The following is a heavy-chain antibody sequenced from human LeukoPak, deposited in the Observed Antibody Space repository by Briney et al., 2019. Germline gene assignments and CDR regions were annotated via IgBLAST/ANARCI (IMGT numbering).Heavy chain of an antibody. CDR1: GFTFSSYS. V-gene: IGHV3-21*01. CDR3: ARGSVNYYDSSGYPNADY. Sequence: GGSLRLSCAASGFTFSSYSMNWVRQAPGRGLEWVSSISSSSSYIYYADSVKGRFTISRDNAKNSLYLQMNSLRAEDTAVYYCARGSVNYYDSSGYPNADYWGQGTLVTVSS. CDR2: ISSSSSYI. D-gene: IGHD3-22*01. J-gene: IGHJ4*02.